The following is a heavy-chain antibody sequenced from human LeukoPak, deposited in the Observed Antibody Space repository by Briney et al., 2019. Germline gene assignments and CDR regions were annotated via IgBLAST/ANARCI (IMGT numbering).Heavy chain of an antibody. Sequence: GGSLRLSCAASGFNFDDHAMHWVRQAPGKGLEWVSGISWNSGNIGYADSVKGRFTISRDNAKNSLYLQTNSLRAEDMALYYCAKGSYFGSPFGYWGQGTLVTVSS. CDR1: GFNFDDHA. J-gene: IGHJ4*02. CDR3: AKGSYFGSPFGY. CDR2: ISWNSGNI. D-gene: IGHD3-10*01. V-gene: IGHV3-9*03.